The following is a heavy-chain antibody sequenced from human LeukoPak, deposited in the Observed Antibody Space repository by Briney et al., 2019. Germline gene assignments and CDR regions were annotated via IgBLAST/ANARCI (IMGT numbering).Heavy chain of an antibody. CDR3: ARGVTARGFYYYMDI. CDR2: INPHSGGT. CDR1: GYTFTGYY. Sequence: ASVKVSCKASGYTFTGYYILWVRQAPGQGLEWMRWINPHSGGTNYAQEFQGRVTMTRDTSISTAYMELSSLRPDDTAVYSCARGVTARGFYYYMDIWGNGTTVTISS. J-gene: IGHJ6*03. V-gene: IGHV1-2*02. D-gene: IGHD2-21*02.